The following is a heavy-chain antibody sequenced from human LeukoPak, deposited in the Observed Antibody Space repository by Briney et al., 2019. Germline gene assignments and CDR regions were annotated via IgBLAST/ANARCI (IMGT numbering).Heavy chain of an antibody. CDR1: GDSVSSNSAA. Sequence: SQTRSLTCAISGDSVSSNSAAWTWIRQSPSRGLEWLGRTYYRSKWYNDYAVFVKSRMTINPDTSKNQFSLHLSSVTPEDAAVYYCATWSARYSDVFDIWGQGTMVTVSS. CDR2: TYYRSKWYN. V-gene: IGHV6-1*01. CDR3: ATWSARYSDVFDI. J-gene: IGHJ3*02. D-gene: IGHD3-3*01.